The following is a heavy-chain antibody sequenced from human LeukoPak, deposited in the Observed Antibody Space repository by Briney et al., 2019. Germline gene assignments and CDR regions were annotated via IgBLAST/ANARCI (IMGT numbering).Heavy chain of an antibody. CDR1: GYTFTSYY. CDR2: INPSGGST. Sequence: ASVKVSCKASGYTFTSYYMHWVRQAPGQRLEWMGIINPSGGSTSYAQKFQGRVTMTRHTSTSTVYMELSSLRSENTAVYYCARVGSSSLQSTQLISFDYWGQGTLVTVYS. J-gene: IGHJ4*02. D-gene: IGHD6-13*01. CDR3: ARVGSSSLQSTQLISFDY. V-gene: IGHV1-46*01.